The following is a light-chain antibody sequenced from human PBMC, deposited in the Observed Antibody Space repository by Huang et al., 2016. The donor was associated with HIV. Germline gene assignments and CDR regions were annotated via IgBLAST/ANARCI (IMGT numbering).Light chain of an antibody. J-gene: IGKJ5*01. Sequence: EVVLTQSPATLSLSPGERASVSCRSSQTIGIYLAWYQQKPGQAPSLLIHDASTRAAGIPARFSGSGSGTDFTLTIRSLEPEDFAVYYCQQRFTFGQGTRLEIK. V-gene: IGKV3-11*01. CDR1: QTIGIY. CDR3: QQRFT. CDR2: DAS.